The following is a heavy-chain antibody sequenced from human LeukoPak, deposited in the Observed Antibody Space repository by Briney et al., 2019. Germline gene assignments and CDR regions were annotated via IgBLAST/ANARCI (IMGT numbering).Heavy chain of an antibody. D-gene: IGHD5-12*01. CDR2: IDTKGTRT. CDR1: GGSISSYY. J-gene: IGHJ4*02. CDR3: VKEVVATIPPL. V-gene: IGHV3-23*01. Sequence: ETLSLTCTVSGGSISSYYWSWIRQAPGKGLQWVSGIDTKGTRTYYADSVKGRFSISRDSSKNTLFLQMNSLRVEDTAVYYCVKEVVATIPPLWGQGILVTVSS.